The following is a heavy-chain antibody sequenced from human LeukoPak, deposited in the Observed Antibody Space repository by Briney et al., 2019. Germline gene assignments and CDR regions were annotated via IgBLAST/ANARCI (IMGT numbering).Heavy chain of an antibody. CDR2: IYPGDSNT. CDR3: AKQGLLGRAFDY. Sequence: GESLKISCKGSGYSFSNYWIGWVRQMPGKGLEWMGIIYPGDSNTKYSPSFQGQVTISAGKSISTAYLQWSSLKASDTAIYYCAKQGLLGRAFDYWGQGTLVTVSS. D-gene: IGHD1-26*01. CDR1: GYSFSNYW. J-gene: IGHJ4*02. V-gene: IGHV5-51*01.